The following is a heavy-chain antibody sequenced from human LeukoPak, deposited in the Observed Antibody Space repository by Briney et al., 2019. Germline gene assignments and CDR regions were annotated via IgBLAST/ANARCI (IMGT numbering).Heavy chain of an antibody. CDR3: ARDGGQSWNFDY. D-gene: IGHD6-13*01. V-gene: IGHV4-4*07. J-gene: IGHJ4*02. CDR1: GGSIMSYN. CDR2: IYSSGST. Sequence: SETLSLTCTVSGGSIMSYNWSWIRQPAGKGLEWIGRIYSSGSTNSNPSLKSRVTMSVDTSKNQFSLKLSSVTAADTAVYYCARDGGQSWNFDYWGQGTLVTVSS.